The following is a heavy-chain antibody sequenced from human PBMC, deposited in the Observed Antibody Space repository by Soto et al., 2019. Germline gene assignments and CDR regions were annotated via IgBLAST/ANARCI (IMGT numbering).Heavy chain of an antibody. CDR1: GASIRTSY. CDR2: IYNGGST. V-gene: IGHV4-59*08. D-gene: IGHD4-4*01. CDR3: ARIEVSLRYFDL. J-gene: IGHJ2*01. Sequence: PSETLSLTCTVSGASIRTSYWSWIRQPLGKGLEWIGYIYNGGSTNYNPSLKSRVTLSVDTSENQFYLKLTSVTAADTAVYFCARIEVSLRYFDLWGRGALVTVSS.